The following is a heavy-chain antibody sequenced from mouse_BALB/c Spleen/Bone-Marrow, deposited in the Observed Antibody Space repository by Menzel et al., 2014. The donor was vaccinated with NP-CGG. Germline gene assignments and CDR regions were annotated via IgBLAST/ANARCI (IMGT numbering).Heavy chain of an antibody. CDR2: IDTSDSYT. D-gene: IGHD2-14*01. Sequence: QVQLQQSGAKLVMPGASVKMSCKASGHTFTDYWMHWVKQRPGQGLEWVGAIDTSDSYTSYNQKFKGKATLTVDESSSTAYMQLSSLTSEDSAVYYCARSDYRYDPFAYWGQGTLVTVSA. V-gene: IGHV1-69*01. CDR1: GHTFTDYW. J-gene: IGHJ3*01. CDR3: ARSDYRYDPFAY.